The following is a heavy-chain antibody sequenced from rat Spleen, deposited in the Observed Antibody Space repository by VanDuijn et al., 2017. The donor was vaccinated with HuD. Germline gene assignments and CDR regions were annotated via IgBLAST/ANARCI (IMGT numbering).Heavy chain of an antibody. Sequence: EVQLQESGPGLVKPSQSLSLTCSVTFYSITSSYKWTWIRKFPGNKLEWMGYIDNAGNTNYNPSLKSRISITRDTSRNQFFLQVNSVIIDDTATYYCARSSYNNYYFHYGGQGVMVTVSS. D-gene: IGHD1-10*01. CDR1: FYSITSSYK. CDR3: ARSSYNNYYFHY. J-gene: IGHJ2*01. CDR2: IDNAGNT. V-gene: IGHV3-3*01.